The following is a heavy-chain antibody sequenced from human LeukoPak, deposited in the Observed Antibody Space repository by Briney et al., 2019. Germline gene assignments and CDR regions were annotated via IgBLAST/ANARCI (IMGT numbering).Heavy chain of an antibody. J-gene: IGHJ5*02. CDR2: IYYSGST. D-gene: IGHD3-10*01. Sequence: SETLSLTCTVSGGSISSGGYCWSWLRQHPGKGLEWIGYIYYSGSTYFNPSLKSRVTISVDTSKNQFSLKLSSVTAADTVVYYCARGNYGSGSDNWFDPWGQGTLVTVSS. CDR3: ARGNYGSGSDNWFDP. CDR1: GGSISSGGYC. V-gene: IGHV4-31*03.